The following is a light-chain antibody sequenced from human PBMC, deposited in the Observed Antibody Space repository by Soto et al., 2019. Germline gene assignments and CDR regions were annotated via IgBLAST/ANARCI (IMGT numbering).Light chain of an antibody. J-gene: IGKJ3*01. CDR2: GAS. Sequence: EIVLTHSPGTLSLSPGEIATLSCRASQSVSNNYLAWYQQKPGQAPRLLIYGASNRATGIPDRFSGSGSGTDFTLTISRLEPEDFAVYYCQQFGRSSFTFGPGTKVDIK. V-gene: IGKV3-20*01. CDR1: QSVSNNY. CDR3: QQFGRSSFT.